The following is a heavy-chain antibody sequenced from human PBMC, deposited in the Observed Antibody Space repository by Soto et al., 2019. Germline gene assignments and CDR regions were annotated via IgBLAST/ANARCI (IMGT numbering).Heavy chain of an antibody. Sequence: EASGKVSCKASGYTFSNYNINWVRQASGQGLEWMGWMNPDSGNTGYAEKFQGRVTMTRNSSISTAYMELSGLRSEDTAVYYCAREAASDPSFYYHYMDVWGKGITVTVSS. CDR2: MNPDSGNT. D-gene: IGHD3-10*01. CDR1: GYTFSNYN. J-gene: IGHJ6*03. V-gene: IGHV1-8*01. CDR3: AREAASDPSFYYHYMDV.